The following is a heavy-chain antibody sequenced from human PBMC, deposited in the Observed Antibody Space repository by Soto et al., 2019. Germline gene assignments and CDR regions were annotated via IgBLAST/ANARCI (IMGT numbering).Heavy chain of an antibody. CDR1: GFTFSSYA. CDR2: ISYDGSNK. D-gene: IGHD3-22*01. Sequence: PGGSLRLSCAASGFTFSSYAMHWVRQAPGKGLEWVAVISYDGSNKYYADSVKGRFTISRDNSKNTLYLQMNSLRAEDTAVYYCARAVSSGYYRSFDPWGQGTLVTVSS. V-gene: IGHV3-30-3*01. CDR3: ARAVSSGYYRSFDP. J-gene: IGHJ5*02.